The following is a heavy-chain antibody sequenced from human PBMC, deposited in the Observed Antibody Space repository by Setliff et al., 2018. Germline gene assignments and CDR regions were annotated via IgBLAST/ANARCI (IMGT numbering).Heavy chain of an antibody. D-gene: IGHD3-16*01. Sequence: ASVKVSCKASGYTFTSYGINWVRQAPGQGLEWMGWISGYNGNTNYAQKVQGRVTVTTDASTSTAYMELRSLRSDDTAMYYCARREITFGRPRNWFDPWGQGTLVTVSS. CDR3: ARREITFGRPRNWFDP. CDR1: GYTFTSYG. V-gene: IGHV1-18*01. J-gene: IGHJ5*02. CDR2: ISGYNGNT.